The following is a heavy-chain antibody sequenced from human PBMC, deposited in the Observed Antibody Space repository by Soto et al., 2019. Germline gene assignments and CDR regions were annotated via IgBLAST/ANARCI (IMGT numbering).Heavy chain of an antibody. CDR2: IIPIFCTA. V-gene: IGHV1-69*06. D-gene: IGHD6-6*01. Sequence: QVRLVQSGAEVKKPGSSVKVSCKASGGTFSSYAISWVRQAPGQGLEWMGGIIPIFCTANYAQKFQGRVTITADKSTSTAYMELRSLRSEDTAGYYCARGVNGEQLVPPCYYYGMEVWGQGTTVTVSS. CDR3: ARGVNGEQLVPPCYYYGMEV. J-gene: IGHJ6*02. CDR1: GGTFSSYA.